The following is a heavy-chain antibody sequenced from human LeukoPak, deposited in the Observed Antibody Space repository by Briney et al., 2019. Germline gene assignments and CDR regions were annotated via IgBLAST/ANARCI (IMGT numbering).Heavy chain of an antibody. V-gene: IGHV4-59*01. Sequence: PSETLSLTCTVSGGSISSYYWSWIRQPPGKGLEWIGYIYYSGGTNYNPSLKSRVTISVDTSKNQFSLKLSSVTAADTAVYYCARVYGSGWFLEYFDYWGQGTLVTVSS. CDR2: IYYSGGT. CDR1: GGSISSYY. D-gene: IGHD6-19*01. J-gene: IGHJ4*02. CDR3: ARVYGSGWFLEYFDY.